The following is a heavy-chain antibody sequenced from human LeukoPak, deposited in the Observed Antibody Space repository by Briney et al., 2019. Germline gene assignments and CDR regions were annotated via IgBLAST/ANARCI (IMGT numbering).Heavy chain of an antibody. CDR2: IYTNGNT. J-gene: IGHJ6*02. V-gene: IGHV3-23*05. CDR3: AHLVWEYVGGLDV. CDR1: GFIFRNYG. D-gene: IGHD3/OR15-3a*01. Sequence: GGSLGLSCAASGFIFRNYGMNWVRQAPGKGLEWVSGIYTNGNTRYADSVRGRFTISRDNPKNTLYLQMHSLRVDDTAVYYCAHLVWEYVGGLDVWGQGTTVTVSS.